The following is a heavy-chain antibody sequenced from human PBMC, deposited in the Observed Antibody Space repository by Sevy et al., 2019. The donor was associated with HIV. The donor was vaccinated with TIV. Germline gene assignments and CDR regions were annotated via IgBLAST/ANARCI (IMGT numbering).Heavy chain of an antibody. J-gene: IGHJ4*02. CDR2: ISGSGGST. CDR1: GFTFSSYA. D-gene: IGHD3-22*01. V-gene: IGHV3-23*01. Sequence: GGSLRLSCAASGFTFSSYAMSWVRQAPGKGLEWVSAISGSGGSTYYADSVKGRFTISSDSSKNTLYLQMNSLRAEDTAIYYCAKGGTYYYDSSGYYPIPIDYWGQGTLVTVSS. CDR3: AKGGTYYYDSSGYYPIPIDY.